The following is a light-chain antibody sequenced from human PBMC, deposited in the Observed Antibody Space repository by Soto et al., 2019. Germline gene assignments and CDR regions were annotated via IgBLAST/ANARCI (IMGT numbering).Light chain of an antibody. CDR1: QDISNF. CDR2: AAS. J-gene: IGKJ3*01. CDR3: QKYNSAPLT. Sequence: DIQMTQSPSSLSASVGDRVTITCRASQDISNFLVWYQQKPGKVPKLLIYAASTLQSGVPSRFSGSGSGTDFTLTISSLQSEDVAPYSCQKYNSAPLTFGTGTKVDIK. V-gene: IGKV1-27*01.